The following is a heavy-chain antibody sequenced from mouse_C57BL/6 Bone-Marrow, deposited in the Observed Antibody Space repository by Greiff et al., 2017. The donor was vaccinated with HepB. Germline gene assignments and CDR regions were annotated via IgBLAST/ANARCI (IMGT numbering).Heavy chain of an antibody. J-gene: IGHJ4*01. V-gene: IGHV1-81*01. Sequence: VQLVESGAELARPGASVKLSCKASGYTFTSYGISWVKQRTGQGLEWIGEIYPRSGNTYYNEKFKGKATLTADKSSSTAYMELRSLTSEDSAVYFCARGGLWLFYYAMDYWGQGTSVTVSS. CDR3: ARGGLWLFYYAMDY. CDR1: GYTFTSYG. CDR2: IYPRSGNT. D-gene: IGHD2-2*01.